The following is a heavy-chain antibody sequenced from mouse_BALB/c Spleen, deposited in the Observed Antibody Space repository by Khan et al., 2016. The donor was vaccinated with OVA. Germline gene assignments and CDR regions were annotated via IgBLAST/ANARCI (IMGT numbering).Heavy chain of an antibody. Sequence: QVQLQQSGAELARPGASVKMSCKASGYTFTSNTMHWVKQRPGPGLEWIGYINPRSSYTNYNQKFKDKATLTADKSSSTAYMQLSSLTSEDSAVYYCARRTTGYAMDYWGQGTSVTVSS. CDR3: ARRTTGYAMDY. CDR2: INPRSSYT. V-gene: IGHV1-4*01. J-gene: IGHJ4*01. D-gene: IGHD2-14*01. CDR1: GYTFTSNT.